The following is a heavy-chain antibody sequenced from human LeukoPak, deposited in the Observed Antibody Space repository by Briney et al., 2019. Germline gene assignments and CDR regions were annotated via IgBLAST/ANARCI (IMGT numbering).Heavy chain of an antibody. V-gene: IGHV3-21*01. CDR1: GFTFSSYN. J-gene: IGHJ5*02. Sequence: GGSLRLSCAASGFTFSSYNMNWVRQTPGQGLEWVSSITSGSSHIYYADSVKGRFTISRDNAKSSLHLQMNSLRAEDTAVYYCAREAGGGSSGWYGPVRANWFDPWGQGTLVTVSS. CDR3: AREAGGGSSGWYGPVRANWFDP. CDR2: ITSGSSHI. D-gene: IGHD6-19*01.